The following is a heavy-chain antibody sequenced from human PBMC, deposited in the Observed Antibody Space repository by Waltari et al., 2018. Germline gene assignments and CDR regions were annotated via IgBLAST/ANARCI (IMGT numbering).Heavy chain of an antibody. CDR3: ARASGVDY. CDR1: GFTFSTYV. CDR2: ISDAGDII. D-gene: IGHD3-16*01. V-gene: IGHV3-23*01. Sequence: EVQLLESGGTLVQPGGSLRLSCAAPGFTFSTYVMNWVRQAPGKGLEWVSSISDAGDIINYADSVKGRFTISRDNSKNTLYLQMNSLRAEDSAVYYCARASGVDYWGQGTLVTISS. J-gene: IGHJ4*02.